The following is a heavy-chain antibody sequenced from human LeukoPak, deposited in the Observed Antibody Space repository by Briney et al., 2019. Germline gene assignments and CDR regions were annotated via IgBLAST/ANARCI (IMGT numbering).Heavy chain of an antibody. CDR2: IYYSGST. CDR1: GGSISSSSYY. J-gene: IGHJ4*02. Sequence: PSETLSLTCTVSGGSISSSSYYWGWIRQPPGKGLEWIGSIYYSGSTYYNPSLKSRVTISVDTSKNQFSLKLSSVTAADTAVYYCARGRGAFRGVIAYYFDYWGQGTLVTVSS. CDR3: ARGRGAFRGVIAYYFDY. D-gene: IGHD3-16*02. V-gene: IGHV4-39*01.